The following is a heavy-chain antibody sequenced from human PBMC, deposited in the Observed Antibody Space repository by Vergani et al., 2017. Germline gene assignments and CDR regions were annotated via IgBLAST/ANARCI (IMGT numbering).Heavy chain of an antibody. CDR2: IDYRGNT. D-gene: IGHD3-10*01. V-gene: IGHV4-39*01. CDR3: ARRTRSYNGSGTGYDGVDV. CDR1: GGSIINSLHY. J-gene: IGHJ6*02. Sequence: QLQVQESGPGRVKPSETLSHTCTVSGGSIINSLHYWGWLRQSPGTGLEWIVTIDYRGNTYYNPALKSRVTISGDTSKNQLSLKLTSVTAADTAVYYCARRTRSYNGSGTGYDGVDVWGQGTTVTVSS.